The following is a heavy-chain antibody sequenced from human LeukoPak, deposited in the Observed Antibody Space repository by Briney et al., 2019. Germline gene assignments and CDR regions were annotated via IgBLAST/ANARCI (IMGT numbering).Heavy chain of an antibody. CDR3: ARDGIVPAAEYYYYYYYMDV. D-gene: IGHD2-2*01. CDR1: GFTFSSYW. Sequence: GGSLRLSCAASGFTFSSYWMSWVRQAPGKGLEWVANIQQDGSEKYSVDSVKGRFTISRDNAKNLLYLQMNSLRAEDTAVYYCARDGIVPAAEYYYYYYYMDVWGKGTTVTVSS. CDR2: IQQDGSEK. V-gene: IGHV3-7*01. J-gene: IGHJ6*03.